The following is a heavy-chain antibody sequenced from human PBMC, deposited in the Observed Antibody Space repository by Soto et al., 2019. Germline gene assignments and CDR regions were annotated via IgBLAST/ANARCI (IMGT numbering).Heavy chain of an antibody. CDR3: AEQRWLQLGWIYYYYGMDV. J-gene: IGHJ6*02. CDR1: GFTFSSYS. Sequence: EVQLVESGGGLVKPGGSLRLSCAASGFTFSSYSMNWVRQAPGKGLEWVSSISSSSSYIYYADSVKGRFTISRDNGKNPLYLQMNSLRAEDTAVDYCAEQRWLQLGWIYYYYGMDVWGQGTTVTVSS. V-gene: IGHV3-21*01. CDR2: ISSSSSYI. D-gene: IGHD1-1*01.